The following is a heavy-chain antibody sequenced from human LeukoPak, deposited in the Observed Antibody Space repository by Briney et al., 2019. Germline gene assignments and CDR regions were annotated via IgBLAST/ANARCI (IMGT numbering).Heavy chain of an antibody. CDR2: IYSAGSA. Sequence: GGSLRLSCAASDFTVSSNYMSWVRQAPGKGLEWVSIIYSAGSAFYADSVKGRFTISRDNSKNTLYLQMNSLRAEDTAVYYCAKSTAYDILTGPNWFDPWGQGTLVTVSS. CDR3: AKSTAYDILTGPNWFDP. CDR1: DFTVSSNY. D-gene: IGHD3-9*01. V-gene: IGHV3-66*02. J-gene: IGHJ5*02.